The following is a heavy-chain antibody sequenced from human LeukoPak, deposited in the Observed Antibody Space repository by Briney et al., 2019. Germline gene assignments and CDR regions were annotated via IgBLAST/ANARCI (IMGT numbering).Heavy chain of an antibody. D-gene: IGHD6-13*01. CDR1: GYSSTNYG. V-gene: IGHV1-18*01. CDR3: ARDVGITAADSFDP. J-gene: IGHJ5*02. CDR2: IHIYRGNT. Sequence: ASVKVSCKASGYSSTNYGISWVRQAPGQGLEWMGWIHIYRGNTNYAQKFQGRGTMTTDTSTSTVYMEVRGLRSDDTAMYYCARDVGITAADSFDPWGQGTLVTVSS.